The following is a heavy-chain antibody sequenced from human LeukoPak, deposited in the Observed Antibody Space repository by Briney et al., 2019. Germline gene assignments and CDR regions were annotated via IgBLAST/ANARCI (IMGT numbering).Heavy chain of an antibody. J-gene: IGHJ6*03. D-gene: IGHD1-26*01. CDR1: GGSISSYY. CDR3: ARLGPSGSYRNYYYYYMDV. V-gene: IGHV4-4*07. Sequence: SETLSLTCTVSGGSISSYYWSWIRRPAGKGLEWIGRIYTSGSTNYNPSLKSRVTMSVDTSKNQFSLKLSSVTAADTAVYYCARLGPSGSYRNYYYYYMDVWGKGTTVTVPS. CDR2: IYTSGST.